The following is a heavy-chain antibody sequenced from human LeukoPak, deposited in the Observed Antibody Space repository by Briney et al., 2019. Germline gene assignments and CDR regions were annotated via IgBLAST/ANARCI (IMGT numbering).Heavy chain of an antibody. D-gene: IGHD3-22*01. CDR3: ARDRFDDSNGYYYHSYYYMNV. J-gene: IGHJ6*03. CDR1: GGSILSSSYY. Sequence: PSETLSLTCTVSGGSILSSSYYWGWLRQPPGQGLDWIGSIYYGWSTYYNPSLKSRVIISVDTSKDQFSLKLSSVTAADTAVYYCARDRFDDSNGYYYHSYYYMNVWGKGTTVTVSS. CDR2: IYYGWST. V-gene: IGHV4-39*07.